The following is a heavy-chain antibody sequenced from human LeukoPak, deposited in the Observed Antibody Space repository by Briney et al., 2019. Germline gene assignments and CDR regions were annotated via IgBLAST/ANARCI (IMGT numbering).Heavy chain of an antibody. CDR2: ISNRGSTI. V-gene: IGHV3-11*01. CDR1: GFTFSDFY. D-gene: IGHD3-22*01. Sequence: GGSLRLSCTASGFTFSDFYMTWIRQAPGKGLEWVSYISNRGSTIHYADSVRGQFTISRDNAKKSLYLQMNSLRAEDTAVYYCARSADRSGYFREITLYYFDYWGQGTLVTVSS. CDR3: ARSADRSGYFREITLYYFDY. J-gene: IGHJ4*02.